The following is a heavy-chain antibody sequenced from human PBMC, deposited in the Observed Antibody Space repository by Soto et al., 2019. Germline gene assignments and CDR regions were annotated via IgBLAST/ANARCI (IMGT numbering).Heavy chain of an antibody. V-gene: IGHV3-23*01. Sequence: PGGSLRLSCAASGFPFGDHAMHWVRQAPGKGLEWVSAITGRGDTTYYADSVKGRFTVSRDNSKNTLFLQMMSLRAEDTAVYYCAKDLYVQPPSGWFDPWGQGTVVTVLL. CDR1: GFPFGDHA. D-gene: IGHD1-26*01. J-gene: IGHJ5*02. CDR2: ITGRGDTT. CDR3: AKDLYVQPPSGWFDP.